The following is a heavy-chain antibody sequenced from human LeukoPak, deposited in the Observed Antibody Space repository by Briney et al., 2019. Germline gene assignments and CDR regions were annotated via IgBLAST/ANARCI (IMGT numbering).Heavy chain of an antibody. J-gene: IGHJ3*02. CDR1: GYTFTSYA. V-gene: IGHV7-4-1*02. Sequence: ASVKVSCKASGYTFTSYAMNWVRQAPGQGLEWMGWINTNTGNPTYAQGFTGRFVFSLDTSVSTAYLQISSLKAEDTAVYYCARVKHRVQLEGDAFDIWGQGTMVTVSS. D-gene: IGHD1-1*01. CDR3: ARVKHRVQLEGDAFDI. CDR2: INTNTGNP.